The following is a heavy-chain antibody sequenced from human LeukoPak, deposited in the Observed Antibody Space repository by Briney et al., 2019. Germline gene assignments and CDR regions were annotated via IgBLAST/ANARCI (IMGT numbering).Heavy chain of an antibody. CDR1: EYTLTELS. J-gene: IGHJ5*02. V-gene: IGHV1-24*01. Sequence: ASVKVSCKVSEYTLTELSMHWVRQAPGKGLEWTGGFDPEDGETIYAQKFQGRVTMTEDTSTDTAYMELSSLRSEDTAVYYCAAHIAAAGTGGLWFDPWGRGTLVTVSS. CDR3: AAHIAAAGTGGLWFDP. D-gene: IGHD6-13*01. CDR2: FDPEDGET.